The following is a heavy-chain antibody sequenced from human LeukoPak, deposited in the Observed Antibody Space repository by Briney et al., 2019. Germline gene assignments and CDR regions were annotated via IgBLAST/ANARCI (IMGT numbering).Heavy chain of an antibody. V-gene: IGHV4-34*01. CDR1: GVSFSGYY. CDR3: ARGGHSSSWYPYYGMDV. D-gene: IGHD6-13*01. CDR2: INHSGST. J-gene: IGHJ6*02. Sequence: SETLSLTCAVYGVSFSGYYWSWIRQPPGKGLEWIGQINHSGSTNYNPSLKSRVTISVDTSKNQFSLKLSSVTAADTAVYYCARGGHSSSWYPYYGMDVWGQGTTVTVSS.